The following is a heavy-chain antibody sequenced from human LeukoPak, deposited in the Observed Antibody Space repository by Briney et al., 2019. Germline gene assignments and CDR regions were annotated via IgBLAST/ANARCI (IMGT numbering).Heavy chain of an antibody. J-gene: IGHJ6*02. D-gene: IGHD3-9*01. CDR2: INPNSGGT. CDR1: GYTFTSYY. CDR3: ARDQLRYFDWLYPYGMDV. Sequence: ASVKVSCKASGYTFTSYYMHWVRQAPGQGLEWMGWINPNSGGTNYAQKFQGRVTMTRDTSISTAYMELSRLRSDDTAVYYCARDQLRYFDWLYPYGMDVWGQGTTVTVSS. V-gene: IGHV1-2*02.